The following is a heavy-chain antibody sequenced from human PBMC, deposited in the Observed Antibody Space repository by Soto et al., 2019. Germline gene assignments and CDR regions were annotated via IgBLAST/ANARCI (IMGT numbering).Heavy chain of an antibody. CDR1: GIPVSSNY. CDR3: ARDGPYYYASRMDV. J-gene: IGHJ6*02. Sequence: EVQLVESGGGLVQPGGSLRLSCAASGIPVSSNYMTWDRQAPGKGLEWVSVVHSGGDTYYANSVKGRFTISRHDSTNTLFLQMNSLTAEDTAVYYCARDGPYYYASRMDVWGQGTTVTVSS. CDR2: VHSGGDT. V-gene: IGHV3-53*04. D-gene: IGHD3-10*01.